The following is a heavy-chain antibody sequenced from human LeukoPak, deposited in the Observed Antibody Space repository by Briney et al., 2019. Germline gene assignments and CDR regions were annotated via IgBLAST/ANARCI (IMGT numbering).Heavy chain of an antibody. D-gene: IGHD6-19*01. Sequence: GGSLRLSCAASGFTFNIYSMNWVRQAPGKGLEWVSYISSASKTMYYADSVKGRFTISRDNAKNSLYLQMNSLRGEDTAVYYCARDPVHSSGWFAVSYYYMDVWGKGTTVTVSS. V-gene: IGHV3-48*01. J-gene: IGHJ6*03. CDR1: GFTFNIYS. CDR2: ISSASKTM. CDR3: ARDPVHSSGWFAVSYYYMDV.